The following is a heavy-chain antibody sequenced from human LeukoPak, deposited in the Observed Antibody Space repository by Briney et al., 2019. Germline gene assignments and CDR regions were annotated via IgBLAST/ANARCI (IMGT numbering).Heavy chain of an antibody. D-gene: IGHD3-22*01. V-gene: IGHV1-18*01. Sequence: ASVKVSCKASGYTFTSYGISWVRQAPGQGLERMGWISAYNGNTNYAQKLQGRVTMTTDTSTSTAYMELRSLRSDDTAVYYCARDLFSRIVVDLSGGAVDYWGQGTLVTVSS. CDR1: GYTFTSYG. J-gene: IGHJ4*02. CDR3: ARDLFSRIVVDLSGGAVDY. CDR2: ISAYNGNT.